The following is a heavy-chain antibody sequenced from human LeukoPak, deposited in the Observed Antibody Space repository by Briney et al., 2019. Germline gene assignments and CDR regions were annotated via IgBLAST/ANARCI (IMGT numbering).Heavy chain of an antibody. V-gene: IGHV3-30*01. CDR2: ISYDGSDK. J-gene: IGHJ4*02. CDR3: ARTYYYGSGSPFDS. Sequence: GGSLRPSCAASGFSFSRYAVQWVRQAPGRGLECVAIISYDGSDKHYADSVKGRFTIFRDNSKNTLYLQMNSLRTEDTAVYYCARTYYYGSGSPFDSWGQGTLVTVSS. CDR1: GFSFSRYA. D-gene: IGHD3-10*01.